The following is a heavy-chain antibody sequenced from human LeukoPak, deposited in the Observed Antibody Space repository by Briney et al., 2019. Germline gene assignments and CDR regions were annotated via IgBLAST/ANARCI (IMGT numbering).Heavy chain of an antibody. CDR2: ISSSGSTI. CDR1: GFTFSSYE. Sequence: PGGSLRLSCAASGFTFSSYEMNWVRQAPGKGLEWVSYISSSGSTIYYADSVKGRFTISRDNAKNSLYLQMNSLRAEDTAVYYCARGPIISEAWFGELPFDYWGQGTLVTVSS. CDR3: ARGPIISEAWFGELPFDY. D-gene: IGHD3-10*01. J-gene: IGHJ4*02. V-gene: IGHV3-48*03.